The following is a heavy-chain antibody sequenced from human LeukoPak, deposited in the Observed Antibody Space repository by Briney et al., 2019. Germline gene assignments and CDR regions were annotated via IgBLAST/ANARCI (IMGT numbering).Heavy chain of an antibody. J-gene: IGHJ4*02. V-gene: IGHV3-30*02. CDR3: AKDRGYSSYFDY. CDR2: IRYDGSNK. CDR1: GFTFSSYG. D-gene: IGHD4-11*01. Sequence: GGSLRLSCAASGFTFSSYGMHWVRQAPGKGLEWVAFIRYDGSNKYYADSVKGRFTISRDNSKNTLYLQMNSLRAEDTAVYYCAKDRGYSSYFDYWGQRTLVTVSS.